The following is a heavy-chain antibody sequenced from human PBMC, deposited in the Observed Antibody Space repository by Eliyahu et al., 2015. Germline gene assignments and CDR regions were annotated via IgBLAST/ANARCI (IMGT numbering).Heavy chain of an antibody. CDR2: INHSGST. J-gene: IGHJ5*02. Sequence: QVQLQQWGAGLLKPSETLSLTCAXYGGSFXGXYWSWIRQPPGKGLEWIGEINHSGSTNYNPSLKSRVTISVDTSKNQFSLKLSSVTAADTAVYYCARGGYCSSTSCYGWGSSPELDPWGQGTLVTVSS. CDR3: ARGGYCSSTSCYGWGSSPELDP. V-gene: IGHV4-34*01. CDR1: GGSFXGXY. D-gene: IGHD2-2*01.